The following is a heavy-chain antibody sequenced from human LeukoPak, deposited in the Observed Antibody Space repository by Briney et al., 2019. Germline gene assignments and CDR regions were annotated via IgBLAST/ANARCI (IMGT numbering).Heavy chain of an antibody. CDR3: AELGITMIGGV. CDR2: ITGSGAST. D-gene: IGHD3-10*02. CDR1: GLTFMKYS. J-gene: IGHJ6*04. Sequence: GGSLRLSCAASGLTFMKYSMTWVRQAPGKGLEWVAAITGSGASTDYAGSVKGRFTISRDNAKNSLYLQMNSLRAEDTAVYYCAELGITMIGGVWGKGTTVTISS. V-gene: IGHV3-23*01.